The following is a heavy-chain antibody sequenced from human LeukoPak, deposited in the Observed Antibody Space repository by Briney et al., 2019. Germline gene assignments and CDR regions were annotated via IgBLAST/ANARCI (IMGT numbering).Heavy chain of an antibody. D-gene: IGHD3-22*01. CDR3: ARAHGAHSSGYYDY. J-gene: IGHJ4*02. CDR1: GGTFSSYT. V-gene: IGHV1-69*02. Sequence: SVKLSCKASGGTFSSYTISWVRQAPGPGLEWMGRSIPILGIANYAQKFQGRVTITADKSTSTAYMELSSLRSEDTAVYYCARAHGAHSSGYYDYWGQGTLVTVSS. CDR2: SIPILGIA.